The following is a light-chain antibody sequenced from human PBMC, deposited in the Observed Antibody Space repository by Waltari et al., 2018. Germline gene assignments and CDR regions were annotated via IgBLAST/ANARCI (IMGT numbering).Light chain of an antibody. J-gene: IGLJ3*02. CDR2: DPS. V-gene: IGLV7-46*01. CDR3: LLSYSGADWV. CDR1: TGAVTSGHY. Sequence: QAVVTQEPSLTVSPGGTVTLTCGSSTGAVTSGHYPYWSPEKPGQAPRTLIYDPSNKHPSTPARSSGSLGGGKAALTLSGARREDGAEYGCLLSYSGADWVFGGGTQLTGL.